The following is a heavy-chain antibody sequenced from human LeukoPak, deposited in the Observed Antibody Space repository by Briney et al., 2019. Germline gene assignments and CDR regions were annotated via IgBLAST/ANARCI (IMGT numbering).Heavy chain of an antibody. CDR3: ARDGDYGDYRVAFDI. J-gene: IGHJ3*02. Sequence: SETLSLTCAVYGGSFSGYYWSWIRQPPGKGLEWIGEINHSGSTNYNPSLKSRVTISVDTSKNQFSLKLSSVTAADTAVYYCARDGDYGDYRVAFDIWGQGTMVTVSS. V-gene: IGHV4-34*01. CDR2: INHSGST. D-gene: IGHD4-17*01. CDR1: GGSFSGYY.